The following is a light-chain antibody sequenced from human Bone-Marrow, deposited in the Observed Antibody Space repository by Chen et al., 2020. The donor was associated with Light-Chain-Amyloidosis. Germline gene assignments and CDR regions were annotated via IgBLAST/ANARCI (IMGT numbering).Light chain of an antibody. J-gene: IGKJ3*01. CDR1: QDIGDD. V-gene: IGKV1-6*01. CDR2: AAS. CDR3: LQDYNYPRT. Sequence: AIQMTQSPSYLSASVGDRVTITCRASQDIGDDLGWYQQKPGKPPKLLIYAASSLHSGVPSRFSGSRSGTEFTLTISSLQPEDFATYYCLQDYNYPRTFGPGTKVEIK.